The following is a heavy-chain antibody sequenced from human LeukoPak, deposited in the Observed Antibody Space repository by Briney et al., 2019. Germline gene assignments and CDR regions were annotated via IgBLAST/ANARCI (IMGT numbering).Heavy chain of an antibody. V-gene: IGHV4-39*01. CDR2: IYYSGST. Sequence: SETLSLTCTVSGGYISTSNYYWGWIRQSPGKGLEWIGNIYYSGSTYYNPSPKSRGSLSIDTSMNQFSLKVISLTVADTAVYYCARFFYFDASPPPFWGQGTLVAVSS. D-gene: IGHD3-9*01. CDR3: ARFFYFDASPPPF. J-gene: IGHJ4*02. CDR1: GGYISTSNYY.